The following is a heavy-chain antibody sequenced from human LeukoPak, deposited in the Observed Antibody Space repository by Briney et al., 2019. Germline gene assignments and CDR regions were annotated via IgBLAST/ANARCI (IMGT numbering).Heavy chain of an antibody. V-gene: IGHV3-21*01. D-gene: IGHD2-2*02. J-gene: IGHJ6*03. CDR2: ISSSSSYI. CDR1: GFSFSSYS. CDR3: ARKYRHYYYMDV. Sequence: PGGSLRLSCAASGFSFSSYSMNWVRQAPGKGLEWVSSISSSSSYIYYVDSVKGRFTISRDNAKNSLYLQMNSLRAEDTAVYYCARKYRHYYYMDVWGKGTTVTVSS.